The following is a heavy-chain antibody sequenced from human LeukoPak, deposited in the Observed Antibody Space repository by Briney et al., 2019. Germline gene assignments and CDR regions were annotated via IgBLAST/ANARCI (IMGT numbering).Heavy chain of an antibody. V-gene: IGHV3-23*01. J-gene: IGHJ4*02. CDR3: AKEGKYYYDSSGYITDFDY. CDR2: ISGSGGST. CDR1: GFTFSSYA. D-gene: IGHD3-22*01. Sequence: GGSLRLSCAASGFTFSSYAMSWVRQAPGKGLEWVSAISGSGGSTYYADSVKGRFTISRDNSKNTPYLQINSLRAEDTAVYYCAKEGKYYYDSSGYITDFDYWGQGTLVTVSS.